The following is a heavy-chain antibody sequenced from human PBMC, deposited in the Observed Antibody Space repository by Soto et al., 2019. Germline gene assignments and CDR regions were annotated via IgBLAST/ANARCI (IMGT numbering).Heavy chain of an antibody. CDR3: ARGPGATFCGGGSCPDY. V-gene: IGHV4-34*01. CDR1: GGSLTSSY. J-gene: IGHJ4*02. Sequence: SETLSLSCSVYGGSLTSSYCSWVRQPPGKGLEWIGEINHSGVTSYNPSLKSRSTISVDTSKTQCSLRLTSVTAADTARYFCARGPGATFCGGGSCPDYWGQGTLVTVSS. D-gene: IGHD2-15*01. CDR2: INHSGVT.